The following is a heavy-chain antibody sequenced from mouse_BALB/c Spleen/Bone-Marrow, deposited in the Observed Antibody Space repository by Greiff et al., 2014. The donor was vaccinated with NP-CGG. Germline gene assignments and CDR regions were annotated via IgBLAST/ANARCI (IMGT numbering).Heavy chain of an antibody. CDR3: ARDYSGYFDF. D-gene: IGHD5-1*01. V-gene: IGHV7-3*02. CDR2: IRNKPNGYTT. CDR1: GFTFTDYF. J-gene: IGHJ2*01. Sequence: EVMLVESGGGLVQPGGSLRLSCTTSGFTFTDYFMTWVRQPPGKALEWLGFIRNKPNGYTTEYNPSVKGRLTISRDNSQGILYLQMNTLRAEDSAIYYCARDYSGYFDFWGQGTTLTVSS.